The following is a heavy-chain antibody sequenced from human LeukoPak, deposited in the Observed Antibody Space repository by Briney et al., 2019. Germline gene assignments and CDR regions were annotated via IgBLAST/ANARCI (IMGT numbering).Heavy chain of an antibody. D-gene: IGHD2-21*01. Sequence: GGSLRLSCATSGFTFSNYWMIWVRQAPGKGLELVANIKQDGSEKYYVDSVRGRFTISRDNAKNSLYLQMNSLRADDTAMYYCTRDSGTIPPGDYWGQGTLVTVSS. CDR2: IKQDGSEK. CDR3: TRDSGTIPPGDY. CDR1: GFTFSNYW. V-gene: IGHV3-7*01. J-gene: IGHJ4*02.